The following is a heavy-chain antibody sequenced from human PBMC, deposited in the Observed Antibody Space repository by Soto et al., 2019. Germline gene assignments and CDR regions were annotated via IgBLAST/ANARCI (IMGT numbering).Heavy chain of an antibody. CDR2: INPSGGST. D-gene: IGHD2-15*01. CDR1: GYTFTSYY. V-gene: IGHV1-46*03. J-gene: IGHJ4*02. Sequence: QVQLVQSGAEVKKPGASVKVSCKASGYTFTSYYMHWVRQAPGQGLEWMGIINPSGGSTSYAQKFQGRVAMTRXXSXSXXYMELSSLRSGDTAVYYCAGVNRRYCSGGSCPLGYWGQGTLVTVSS. CDR3: AGVNRRYCSGGSCPLGY.